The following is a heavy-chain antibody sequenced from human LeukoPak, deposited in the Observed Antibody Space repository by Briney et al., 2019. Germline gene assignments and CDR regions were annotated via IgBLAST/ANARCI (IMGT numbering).Heavy chain of an antibody. CDR3: ARGARGQLVRY. D-gene: IGHD6-6*01. J-gene: IGHJ4*02. V-gene: IGHV3-21*01. CDR1: GFTFSSYN. Sequence: GGSLRLSCAASGFTFSSYNMNWVRQAPGKGLEWVSSISSSSGYMYYADSVKGRFTISRDNAKNSLYLQMNSLRAEDTAVYYCARGARGQLVRYWGQGTLVTVSS. CDR2: ISSSSGYM.